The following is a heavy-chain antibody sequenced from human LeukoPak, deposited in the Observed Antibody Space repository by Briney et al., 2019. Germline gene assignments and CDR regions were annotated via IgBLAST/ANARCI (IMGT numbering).Heavy chain of an antibody. CDR3: AREGGFYRPLDY. J-gene: IGHJ4*02. CDR1: GGSVTSTNW. Sequence: SETLSLTCGVSGGSVTSTNWWTWVRQPPGKGLEWIGEVHLDGRTNYNPSLKSRLTMSVDLSENHVSLKLTSVAAADTAVYYCAREGGFYRPLDYSGQGTLVTVSS. V-gene: IGHV4-4*02. D-gene: IGHD3-3*01. CDR2: VHLDGRT.